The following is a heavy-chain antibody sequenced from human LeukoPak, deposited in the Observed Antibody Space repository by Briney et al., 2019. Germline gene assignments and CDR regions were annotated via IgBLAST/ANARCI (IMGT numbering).Heavy chain of an antibody. D-gene: IGHD5-12*01. CDR2: IYSSGSN. CDR3: AREPTSGREPTSGRPLDY. J-gene: IGHJ4*02. Sequence: ETLSLTCTVSGGSISGYFWSRIRQPAGKGLEWIGRIYSSGSNNCNPSLKSRVTMSLDTSKNHLSLNLSSVTAADTAVYYCAREPTSGREPTSGRPLDYWGQGTLVTVSS. V-gene: IGHV4-4*07. CDR1: GGSISGYF.